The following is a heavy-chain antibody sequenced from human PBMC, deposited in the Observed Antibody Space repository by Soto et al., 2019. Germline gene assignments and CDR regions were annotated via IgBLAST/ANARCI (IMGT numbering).Heavy chain of an antibody. CDR3: ARGLACSGGSCYWFDP. V-gene: IGHV3-7*03. CDR1: GFTFSRYW. J-gene: IGHJ5*02. D-gene: IGHD2-15*01. CDR2: IKQDGSEK. Sequence: VSLRLSCAASGFTFSRYWMSWVRQAPGKGLGWVANIKQDGSEKYYVDSVKGRFTISRDNAKNSLYLQMNSLRAEDTAEYYCARGLACSGGSCYWFDPWGKGTLVTVS.